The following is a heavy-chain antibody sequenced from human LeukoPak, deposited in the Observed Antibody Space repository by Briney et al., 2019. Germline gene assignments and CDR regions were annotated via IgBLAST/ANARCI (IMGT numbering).Heavy chain of an antibody. CDR2: ITSPVGHI. J-gene: IGHJ6*02. V-gene: IGHV3-21*01. CDR1: GFTFSTYS. D-gene: IGHD5-18*01. Sequence: GGSLRLSCTASGFTFSTYSMNWVRQAPGKGLEWVASITSPVGHIYYADSLKGRITISRDNAKSSLYLQMNSLRAEDTAVYYCAKDFTAMADYYYYGMDVWGQGTTVTVSS. CDR3: AKDFTAMADYYYYGMDV.